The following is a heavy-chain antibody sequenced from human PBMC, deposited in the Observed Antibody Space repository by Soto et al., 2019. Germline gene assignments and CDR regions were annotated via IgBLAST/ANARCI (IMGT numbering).Heavy chain of an antibody. D-gene: IGHD2-15*01. V-gene: IGHV1-69*08. CDR1: GGTFSSYT. CDR2: IIPILGIA. Sequence: QVQLVQSGAEVKKPGSSVKVSCKASGGTFSSYTISWVRQAPGQGLEWMGRIIPILGIANYAQKFQGRVTITADKSTSTAYMELSSLRYEDTAVYYCARDRDIRAFDIWGQGTMVTVSS. CDR3: ARDRDIRAFDI. J-gene: IGHJ3*02.